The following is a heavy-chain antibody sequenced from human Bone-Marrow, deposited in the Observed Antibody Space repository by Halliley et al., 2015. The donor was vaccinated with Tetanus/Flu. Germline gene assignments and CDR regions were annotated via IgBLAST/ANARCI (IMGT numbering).Heavy chain of an antibody. D-gene: IGHD6-13*01. CDR3: TTDQGSSWYGAGDWVDP. CDR1: GFTFKNAW. CDR2: IKNNAEGGTT. Sequence: SLRLSCEASGFTFKNAWMSWVRQAPGKGLEWIGHIKNNAEGGTTGYATAVNNRFTISRDDSNNTVFLQMNSLKIEDTGVYYCTTDQGSSWYGAGDWVDPWGQGTLVTVSS. V-gene: IGHV3-15*01. J-gene: IGHJ5*02.